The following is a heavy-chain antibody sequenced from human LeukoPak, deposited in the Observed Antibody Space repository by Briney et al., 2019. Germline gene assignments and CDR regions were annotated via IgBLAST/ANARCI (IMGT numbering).Heavy chain of an antibody. J-gene: IGHJ4*02. CDR1: GFTFSTYA. CDR2: ISGSGGST. Sequence: GGSLRLSCAASGFTFSTYAMNWVRQAPGKGLEWVSGISGSGGSTYYADSVKGRFTISRDNSKNTLYLQMNSLRAEDTAVYYCAKYPNYCSGGSCIEYYFDYWGQGTLVTVSS. V-gene: IGHV3-23*01. CDR3: AKYPNYCSGGSCIEYYFDY. D-gene: IGHD2-15*01.